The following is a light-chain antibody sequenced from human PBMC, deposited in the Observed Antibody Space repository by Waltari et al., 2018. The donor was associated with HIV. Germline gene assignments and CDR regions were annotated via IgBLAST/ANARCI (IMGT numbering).Light chain of an antibody. CDR1: SSNFGAGFE. V-gene: IGLV1-40*01. CDR2: ADS. CDR3: QSYDSSLSGSVV. J-gene: IGLJ2*01. Sequence: QSVLTQPPSVSGAPGQRVTISCTGHSSNFGAGFEVHWYQQLPGTAPKLLIYADSNRPSGVPDRFSGSKSGTSASLAITGLQAEDEADYHCQSYDSSLSGSVVFGGGTKLTVL.